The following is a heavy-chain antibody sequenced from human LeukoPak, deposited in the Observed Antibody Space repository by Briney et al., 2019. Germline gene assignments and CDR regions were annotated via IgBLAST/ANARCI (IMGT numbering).Heavy chain of an antibody. J-gene: IGHJ6*02. V-gene: IGHV4-34*01. CDR2: INHSGST. Sequence: SETLSLTCAVYGGSFSGYYWSWIRQPPGKGLEWIGEINHSGSTNYNPSLKSRVTISVDRSKNQFSLKLSSVSAADTAVYYCARSRPESYYYYYGMDVWGQGTTVTVSS. D-gene: IGHD1-14*01. CDR3: ARSRPESYYYYYGMDV. CDR1: GGSFSGYY.